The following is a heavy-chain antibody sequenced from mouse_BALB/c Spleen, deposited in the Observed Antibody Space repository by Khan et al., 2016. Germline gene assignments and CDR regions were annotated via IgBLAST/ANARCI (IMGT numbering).Heavy chain of an antibody. Sequence: QIQLVQSGPELKKPGETVKISCRASGYAFTNYGIHWVRQAPGKVLTWMGWIATYTGEPTYADDFKGRFAFSFETSASTAFLQINNLKNEDMATDFCARRRLLYLYDAMDYWGQVTSVTVSS. J-gene: IGHJ4*01. CDR1: GYAFTNYG. CDR3: ARRRLLYLYDAMDY. CDR2: IATYTGEP. V-gene: IGHV9-1*02. D-gene: IGHD2-1*01.